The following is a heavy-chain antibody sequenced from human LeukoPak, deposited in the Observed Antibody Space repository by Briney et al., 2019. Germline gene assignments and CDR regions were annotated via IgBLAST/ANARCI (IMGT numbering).Heavy chain of an antibody. Sequence: GGSLRLSCAASGFTFSSHAMTWVRQAPGKGLEWVSAISINGDTTYYADAVKGRFTISRDNSKNTVYLQMNSLRAEDTAVYYCANEIRPNDYWGQGTLVTVSS. CDR3: ANEIRPNDY. D-gene: IGHD4-17*01. J-gene: IGHJ4*02. V-gene: IGHV3-23*01. CDR1: GFTFSSHA. CDR2: ISINGDTT.